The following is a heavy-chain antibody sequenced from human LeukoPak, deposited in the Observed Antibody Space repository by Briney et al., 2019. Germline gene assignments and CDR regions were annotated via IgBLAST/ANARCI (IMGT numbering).Heavy chain of an antibody. CDR1: GGTFSSYA. CDR2: IIPIFGTA. J-gene: IGHJ4*02. D-gene: IGHD5-18*01. V-gene: IGHV1-69*13. CDR3: ARTYSYGYAALDY. Sequence: SVKVSCKASGGTFSSYAISWVRQAPGQGLECMGGIIPIFGTANYAQKFQGRVTITADESTSTAYMELSSLRSEDTAVYYCARTYSYGYAALDYWGQGTLVTVSS.